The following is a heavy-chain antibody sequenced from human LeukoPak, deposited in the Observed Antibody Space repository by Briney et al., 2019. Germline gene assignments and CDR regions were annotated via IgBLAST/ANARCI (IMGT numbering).Heavy chain of an antibody. CDR1: GFTFSSYG. J-gene: IGHJ6*02. D-gene: IGHD2/OR15-2a*01. Sequence: GGSLRLSCAASGFTFSSYGMHWVRQAPGKRLEWVAVISYDGSNKYYADSVKGRFTISRDNSKNTLYLQMNSLRAEDTAVYYCARDFLPSVYGMDVWGQGTTVTVSS. V-gene: IGHV3-30*03. CDR2: ISYDGSNK. CDR3: ARDFLPSVYGMDV.